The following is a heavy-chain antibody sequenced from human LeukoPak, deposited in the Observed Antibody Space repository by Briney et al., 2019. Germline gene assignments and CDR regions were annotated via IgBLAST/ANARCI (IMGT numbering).Heavy chain of an antibody. V-gene: IGHV4-4*02. D-gene: IGHD2-2*01. CDR3: ARVGCSSTPCYGYDY. CDR1: GFTFSNAW. Sequence: GSLRLSCAASGFTFSNAWMSWVRQPPGKGLEWIGEIYHSGSTNYNPSLKSRVTISADRSKNQFSLKLSSVTAADAAVYYCARVGCSSTPCYGYDYWGQGTLVTVSS. J-gene: IGHJ4*02. CDR2: IYHSGST.